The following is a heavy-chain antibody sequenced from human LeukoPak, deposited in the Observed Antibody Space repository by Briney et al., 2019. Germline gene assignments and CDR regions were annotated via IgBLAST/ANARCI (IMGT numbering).Heavy chain of an antibody. Sequence: VASVKVSCKASGYTFNTYGITWVRQAPGQGLEWMGWINTDNGNTNYAQKFQGRVTMTTDTSTTTAYMELRSLRSDDTAVYYCARVPWCYGSGTPKFWGYYGMDVWGQGTTVTVSS. V-gene: IGHV1-18*01. D-gene: IGHD3-10*01. CDR3: ARVPWCYGSGTPKFWGYYGMDV. CDR2: INTDNGNT. J-gene: IGHJ6*02. CDR1: GYTFNTYG.